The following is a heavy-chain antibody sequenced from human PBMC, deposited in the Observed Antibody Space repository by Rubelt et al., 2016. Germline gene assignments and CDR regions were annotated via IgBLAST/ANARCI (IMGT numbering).Heavy chain of an antibody. V-gene: IGHV4-31*03. CDR2: IYYSGST. CDR1: GGSISSGGYY. D-gene: IGHD4-17*01. Sequence: QVQLQESGPGLVKPSQTLSLTCTVSGGSISSGGYYWSWIRQHPGKGLEWIGYIYYSGSTYYNPSLRSRVTISVDTAKNQFSLKLSSVTAADTAVYYGARDKNHYYGDYGSYFDYWGQGTLVTVSS. CDR3: ARDKNHYYGDYGSYFDY. J-gene: IGHJ4*02.